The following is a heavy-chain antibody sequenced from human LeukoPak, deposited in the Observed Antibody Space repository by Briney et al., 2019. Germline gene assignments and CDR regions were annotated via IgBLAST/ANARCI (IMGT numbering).Heavy chain of an antibody. CDR3: VRGDWYFES. J-gene: IGHJ4*02. Sequence: PGGSLRLSCVTSGFNFSDSRMTWVRQAPGKGLQWVANVNRDGTEKHFLDSVEGRFTISRDNAKKSLYLQMSSLRPQDTAVYFCVRGDWYFESWGQGTLVTGSA. CDR2: VNRDGTEK. V-gene: IGHV3-7*04. CDR1: GFNFSDSR. D-gene: IGHD2-21*01.